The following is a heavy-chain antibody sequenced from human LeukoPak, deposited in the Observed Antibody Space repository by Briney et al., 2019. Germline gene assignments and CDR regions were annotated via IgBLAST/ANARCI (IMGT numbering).Heavy chain of an antibody. CDR3: ARELLGRRAWDY. J-gene: IGHJ4*02. Sequence: GGSLRLSCAASGFTFCSYSMNWVRQAPGKGLEWVSSISSSSSYIYYADSVKGRFTISRDNAKNSLYLQMNSPRAEDTAVYYCARELLGRRAWDYWGQGTLVTVSS. D-gene: IGHD1-26*01. CDR2: ISSSSSYI. CDR1: GFTFCSYS. V-gene: IGHV3-21*01.